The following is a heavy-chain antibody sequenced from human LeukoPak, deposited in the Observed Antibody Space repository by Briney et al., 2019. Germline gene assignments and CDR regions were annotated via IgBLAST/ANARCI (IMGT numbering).Heavy chain of an antibody. D-gene: IGHD6-19*01. CDR2: ISSTSSYI. J-gene: IGHJ6*03. CDR3: ARSSGWYHRGPDYYYYYMDV. V-gene: IGHV3-21*01. CDR1: GFIFNSHS. Sequence: PGGSLRLSCAASGFIFNSHSTNWVRQAPGKGLEWVSSISSTSSYIYYADSVKSRFTISRDNAKNSLYLQMNSLRAEDTAVYYCARSSGWYHRGPDYYYYYMDVWGKGTTVTVS.